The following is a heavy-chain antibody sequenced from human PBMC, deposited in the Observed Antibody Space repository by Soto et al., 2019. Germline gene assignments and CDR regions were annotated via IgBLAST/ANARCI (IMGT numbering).Heavy chain of an antibody. CDR3: ARDPPRMLHDFDC. D-gene: IGHD2-15*01. CDR1: GDSVSNNGAA. Sequence: QVQLQQSGPGLVKPSQTLSLTCAISGDSVSNNGAAWNWIRQSPSGGLEWLGRTYYRSKWFNDYAVSVKSRITLSPDTSKNQFSLQLNAVTPDDTAVYYCARDPPRMLHDFDCWGQGTLVTVSS. CDR2: TYYRSKWFN. J-gene: IGHJ4*02. V-gene: IGHV6-1*02.